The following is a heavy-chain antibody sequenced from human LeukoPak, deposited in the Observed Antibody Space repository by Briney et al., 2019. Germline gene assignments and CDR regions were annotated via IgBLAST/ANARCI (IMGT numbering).Heavy chain of an antibody. D-gene: IGHD1-26*01. J-gene: IGHJ3*02. CDR3: ARDITWGGSYYRNLYAFDI. CDR2: IYYSGST. CDR1: GGSISSGGYY. Sequence: SSETLSLTCTVSGGSISSGGYYWSWIRQHPGKGLEWTGYIYYSGSTYYNPFLKSRVTISVDTSKNQFSLKMSSVTAADTAVYYWARDITWGGSYYRNLYAFDIWGQGTMVTVSS. V-gene: IGHV4-31*03.